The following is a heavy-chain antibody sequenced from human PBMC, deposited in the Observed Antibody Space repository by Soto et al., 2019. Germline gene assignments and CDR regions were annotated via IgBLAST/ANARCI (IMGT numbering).Heavy chain of an antibody. Sequence: QVHLVESGGGVVQPGGSLRLSCAASEFTFSSYAMHWIRQAPGKELEWLAVISFDGNIIQYADSVKGRFIISRDNSKNTLYLQMNSLRGDDTAVYYCARTFDTITYYFDYWGQGTLVTVSS. CDR3: ARTFDTITYYFDY. V-gene: IGHV3-30-3*01. CDR2: ISFDGNII. J-gene: IGHJ4*02. D-gene: IGHD3-9*01. CDR1: EFTFSSYA.